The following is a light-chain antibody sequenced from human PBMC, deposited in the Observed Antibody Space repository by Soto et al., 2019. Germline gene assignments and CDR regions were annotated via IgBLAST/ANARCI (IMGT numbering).Light chain of an antibody. CDR1: QSISSY. CDR3: QQYNSYPWT. Sequence: DIQMTQSPSSLSASVGDRVTITCRASQSISSYLNWYQQKPGKAPKLLIYAASSLQSGVPSRFSGSGSGTEFTPTISSLQPDDFATYYCQQYNSYPWTFGQGTKVDIK. J-gene: IGKJ1*01. CDR2: AAS. V-gene: IGKV1-39*01.